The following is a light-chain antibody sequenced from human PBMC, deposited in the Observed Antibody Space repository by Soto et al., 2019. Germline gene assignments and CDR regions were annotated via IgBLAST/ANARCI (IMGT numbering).Light chain of an antibody. CDR2: AAS. Sequence: DIQMTQSPSSLSASVGDRVTITCRASQSISSYLNWYQQKPGKAPKLLIYAASSLQSGVPSRFSGSGSGTDFTLTISSLEPEDFAVYYCQHRSNWPTFGQGTRLEIK. CDR3: QHRSNWPT. J-gene: IGKJ5*01. CDR1: QSISSY. V-gene: IGKV1-39*01.